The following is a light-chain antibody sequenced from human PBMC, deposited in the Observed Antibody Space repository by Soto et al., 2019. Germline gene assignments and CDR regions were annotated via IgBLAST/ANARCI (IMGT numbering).Light chain of an antibody. CDR2: GAS. J-gene: IGKJ1*01. CDR3: QQYSSLWT. CDR1: QSVSSNY. V-gene: IGKV3-20*01. Sequence: ENVLTQSPGTLSLSPGERATLSCRASQSVSSNYLAWYQQKPGQAPRLLVYGASSRATGIPDRFSGSGSGTDFTLSISRLEPEDFAVYYCQQYSSLWTFGQGTKVDIK.